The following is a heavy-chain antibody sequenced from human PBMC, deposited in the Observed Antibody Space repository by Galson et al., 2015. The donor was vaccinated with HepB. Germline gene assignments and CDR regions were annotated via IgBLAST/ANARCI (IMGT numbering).Heavy chain of an antibody. CDR1: GYTFTSYY. J-gene: IGHJ4*02. CDR3: ARYSSTMAFDY. V-gene: IGHV1-46*01. CDR2: INPSGDSA. Sequence: SVKVYCKASGYTFTSYYMFWVRQAPGQGLEWMGLINPSGDSATYSQKFQGTVTMTRDTSTSTVYMELSSLRSEDTAVYYCARYSSTMAFDYWGQGTLVTVSS. D-gene: IGHD2-2*01.